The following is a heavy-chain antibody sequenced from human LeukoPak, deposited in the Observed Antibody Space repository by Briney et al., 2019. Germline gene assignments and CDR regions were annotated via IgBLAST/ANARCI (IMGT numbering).Heavy chain of an antibody. CDR1: GFTFRRYW. J-gene: IGHJ4*02. CDR2: IKHDGSEK. Sequence: GGSLRLSCAASGFTFRRYWMSWVRQPPGKGLEWVANIKHDGSEKYYVDSVKGRFTISRDNAKNSLYLQMNSLRAEDTAVYYCARVGKAEGTLEDYWGQGTLVTVS. CDR3: ARVGKAEGTLEDY. V-gene: IGHV3-7*02. D-gene: IGHD6-13*01.